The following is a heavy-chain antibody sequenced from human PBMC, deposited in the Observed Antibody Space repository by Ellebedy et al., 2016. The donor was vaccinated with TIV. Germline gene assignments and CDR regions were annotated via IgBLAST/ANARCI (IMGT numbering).Heavy chain of an antibody. CDR2: ISGSGDTV. CDR3: ARVCGGDCYGKP. V-gene: IGHV3-48*02. Sequence: GGSLRLXXAASGFIFSNYNMNWARQAPGKGLEWVSYISGSGDTVSYADSVKGRFTISRDNAKNSLFLQLNSLRDEDTAVYYCARVCGGDCYGKPWGQGTMVTVSS. CDR1: GFIFSNYN. J-gene: IGHJ3*01. D-gene: IGHD2-21*02.